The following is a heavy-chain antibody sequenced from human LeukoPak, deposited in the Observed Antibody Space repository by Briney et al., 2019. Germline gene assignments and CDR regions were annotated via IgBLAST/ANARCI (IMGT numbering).Heavy chain of an antibody. V-gene: IGHV3-53*01. Sequence: GGSLRLSCAASGFTVGSNYMSWVRQAPGKGLEWVSVIYSGGSTYYADSVKGRFTISRDNSKNTLYLQMNSLRAEDTAVYYCTREDIVATTKGDYYYYGMDVWAKGPRSPSP. CDR1: GFTVGSNY. CDR3: TREDIVATTKGDYYYYGMDV. CDR2: IYSGGST. D-gene: IGHD5-12*01. J-gene: IGHJ6*02.